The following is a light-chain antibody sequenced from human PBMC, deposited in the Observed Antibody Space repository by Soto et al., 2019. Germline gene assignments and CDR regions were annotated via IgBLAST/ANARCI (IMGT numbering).Light chain of an antibody. Sequence: DIVMTQSPDSLAVSLGERATINCKSSQSVLYSSNNKNYLAWYQRKPGQPPKLLIYWASTRESGVPDRFSGSGSGTDFTLTISSLQAEDVAVYYCQHYYSNPSTFGQGTKVDIK. V-gene: IGKV4-1*01. J-gene: IGKJ1*01. CDR1: QSVLYSSNNKNY. CDR2: WAS. CDR3: QHYYSNPST.